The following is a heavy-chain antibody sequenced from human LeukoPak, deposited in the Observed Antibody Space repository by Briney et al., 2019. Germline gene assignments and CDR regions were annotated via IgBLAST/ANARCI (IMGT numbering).Heavy chain of an antibody. CDR2: INPSGGRT. D-gene: IGHD6-13*01. V-gene: IGHV1-46*01. Sequence: ASVKVSCKASGYTFTNYYIHWVRQAPGQGLEWVGMINPSGGRTSYAQRFQGRVTVTTDTSTSTVYMQLSSLASEDTAVYYCAREESSTLFDYWGQGTLVTVSS. J-gene: IGHJ4*02. CDR1: GYTFTNYY. CDR3: AREESSTLFDY.